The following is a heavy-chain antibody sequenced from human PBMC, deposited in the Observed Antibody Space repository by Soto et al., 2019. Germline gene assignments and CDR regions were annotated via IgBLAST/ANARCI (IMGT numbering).Heavy chain of an antibody. CDR3: ARDKNGDNGLDY. Sequence: QVQLVESGGGVVQPGRSLRLSCAASGFTFSSYAMHWVRQAPGKGLEWVAVISYDGSNKYYADSVKGRCTISRDNSKNTLDLQMNNLRAEDTAVYYCARDKNGDNGLDYWGQGTLVTVSS. CDR1: GFTFSSYA. CDR2: ISYDGSNK. J-gene: IGHJ4*02. V-gene: IGHV3-30-3*01. D-gene: IGHD4-17*01.